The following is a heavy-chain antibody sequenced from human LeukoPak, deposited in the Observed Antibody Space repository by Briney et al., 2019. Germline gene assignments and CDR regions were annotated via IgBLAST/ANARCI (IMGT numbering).Heavy chain of an antibody. CDR3: ARARGGRYFDWLPAYYFDY. CDR2: IYYSGST. D-gene: IGHD3-9*01. J-gene: IGHJ4*02. V-gene: IGHV4-59*01. Sequence: SETLSLTCTVSGGSISSYYWSWIRQPPGKGLEWIGYIYYSGSTNYNPSLKSRVTISVDTSKNQFSLKLSSVTAADTAVYYCARARGGRYFDWLPAYYFDYWGQGTLVTVSS. CDR1: GGSISSYY.